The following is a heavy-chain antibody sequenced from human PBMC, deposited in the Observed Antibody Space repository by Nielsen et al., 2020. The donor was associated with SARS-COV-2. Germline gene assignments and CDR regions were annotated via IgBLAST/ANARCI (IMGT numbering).Heavy chain of an antibody. V-gene: IGHV1-46*01. J-gene: IGHJ6*02. D-gene: IGHD3-3*01. Sequence: WVRQAPGQGLEWMGIINPSGGSTSYAQKFQGRVTMTRNTSISTAYMELSSLRSEDTAVYYCARHNSPTIFGVVIETSGMDVWGQGTTVPSP. CDR2: INPSGGST. CDR3: ARHNSPTIFGVVIETSGMDV.